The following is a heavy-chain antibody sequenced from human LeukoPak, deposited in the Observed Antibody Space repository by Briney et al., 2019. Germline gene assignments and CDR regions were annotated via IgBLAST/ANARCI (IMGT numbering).Heavy chain of an antibody. CDR2: FDPEDGET. CDR1: GYTLTELS. Sequence: ASVKVSCKVSGYTLTELSMHWVRQAPGKGLEWMGGFDPEDGETIYAQKFQGRVTVTEDTSTDTAYMELSSLRSEDTAVYYCCLLELRYYYYGMDVWGQGTTVTVSS. J-gene: IGHJ6*02. D-gene: IGHD1-7*01. CDR3: CLLELRYYYYGMDV. V-gene: IGHV1-24*01.